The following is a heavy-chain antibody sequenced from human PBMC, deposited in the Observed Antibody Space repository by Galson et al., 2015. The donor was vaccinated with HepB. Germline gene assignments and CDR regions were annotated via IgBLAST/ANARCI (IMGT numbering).Heavy chain of an antibody. J-gene: IGHJ4*02. Sequence: RQGPGKGLEWVGRIKSKTDGGTTESAASVKGRFIISRDESKSIGYLQMNSLKMEDTAIYPCTAGHSSGWGGWGQGTLVTVSS. CDR2: IKSKTDGGTT. D-gene: IGHD6-19*01. CDR3: TAGHSSGWGG. V-gene: IGHV3-49*02.